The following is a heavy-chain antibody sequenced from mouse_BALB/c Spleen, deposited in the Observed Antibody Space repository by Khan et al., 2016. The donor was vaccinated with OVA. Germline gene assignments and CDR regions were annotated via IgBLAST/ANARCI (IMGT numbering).Heavy chain of an antibody. Sequence: QVQLKESGPGLVAPSQSLSITCTVSGFSLTGYGVNWVRQPPGKGLEWLGMIWGDGSTDYNSALKSRLSISKDNSKSQVFLKMNSLQTDDTAMYYCAREIYYDYAYYYAMDYWGQGTSVTVSS. V-gene: IGHV2-6-7*01. CDR1: GFSLTGYG. CDR2: IWGDGST. CDR3: AREIYYDYAYYYAMDY. D-gene: IGHD2-4*01. J-gene: IGHJ4*01.